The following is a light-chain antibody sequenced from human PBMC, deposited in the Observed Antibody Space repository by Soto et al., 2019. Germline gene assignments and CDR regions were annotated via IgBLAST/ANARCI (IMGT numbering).Light chain of an antibody. CDR2: WAS. CDR3: QQYYSTPTWT. Sequence: DIVMTQSPDSQAVSLGERATINCKSSQRVLYSSNNKNYLAWYQQKPGQPPKLLIYWASTRESGVPDRFSGSGSGTDFTLSISSLQAEDVAVYYCQQYYSTPTWTFGQGTKVEIK. V-gene: IGKV4-1*01. CDR1: QRVLYSSNNKNY. J-gene: IGKJ1*01.